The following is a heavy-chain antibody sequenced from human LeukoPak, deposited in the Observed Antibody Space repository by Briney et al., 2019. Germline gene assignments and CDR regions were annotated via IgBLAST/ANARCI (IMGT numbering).Heavy chain of an antibody. D-gene: IGHD2-2*02. CDR1: GGTFSSYA. Sequence: ASVKVSCKASGGTFSSYAISWVRQAPGQGLEWMGGIIPIFGTANYAQKLQGRVTMTTDTSTSTAYMELRSLRSDDTAVYYCARSGGIVVVPAAISPDYWGQGTLVTVSS. CDR3: ARSGGIVVVPAAISPDY. CDR2: IIPIFGTA. V-gene: IGHV1-69*05. J-gene: IGHJ4*02.